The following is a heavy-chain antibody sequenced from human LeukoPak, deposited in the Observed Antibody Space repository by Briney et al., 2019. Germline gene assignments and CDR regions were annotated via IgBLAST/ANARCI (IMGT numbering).Heavy chain of an antibody. V-gene: IGHV1-69*13. CDR3: ARVSSGLVTQEPFDY. J-gene: IGHJ4*02. CDR2: IIPIFGTA. Sequence: ASVKVSCKASGGTFSSYAISWVRQAPGQGLEWMGGIIPIFGTANYAQKFQGRVTITADESTSTAYMELSSLRSEDTAVYYCARVSSGLVTQEPFDYWGQGTLVTVSS. CDR1: GGTFSSYA. D-gene: IGHD6-19*01.